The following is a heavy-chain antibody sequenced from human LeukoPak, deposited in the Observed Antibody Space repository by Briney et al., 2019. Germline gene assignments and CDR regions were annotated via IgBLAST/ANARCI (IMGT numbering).Heavy chain of an antibody. CDR1: AYTFTVYY. J-gene: IGHJ4*02. Sequence: ASVTVSFKASAYTFTVYYMHLVRQAPGQGHEWMGWINPNSGGTNYAQKFQGRVTITMDTSISTDYMELSRLRADDTAVYYCAREMSDTAMVTDYWGQGTLVTVSS. CDR2: INPNSGGT. CDR3: AREMSDTAMVTDY. D-gene: IGHD5-18*01. V-gene: IGHV1-2*02.